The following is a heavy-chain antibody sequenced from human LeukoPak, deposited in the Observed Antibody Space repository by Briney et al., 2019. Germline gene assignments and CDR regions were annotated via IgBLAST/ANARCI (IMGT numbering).Heavy chain of an antibody. CDR3: ARNGPIAAAAPLRY. CDR1: GFTFSSYA. J-gene: IGHJ4*02. Sequence: PGRSLRLSCAASGFTFSSYAMHWVRQAPGKGLEWVAVIWYDGSNKYYADSVKGRFTISRDNSKNTLYLQMNSLRAEDTAVYYCARNGPIAAAAPLRYWGQGTLVTVSS. D-gene: IGHD6-13*01. CDR2: IWYDGSNK. V-gene: IGHV3-33*01.